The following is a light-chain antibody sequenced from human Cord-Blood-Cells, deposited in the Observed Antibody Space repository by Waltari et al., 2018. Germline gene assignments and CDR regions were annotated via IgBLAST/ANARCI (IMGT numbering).Light chain of an antibody. CDR2: GAS. V-gene: IGKV3-15*01. Sequence: EIVMTQSPATLSVSPGARATLSCRASQSVSSNLAWYQQNPGQDPRLLIYGASTRATGITARFSARGSGTEFTLTFSSLQSEDLAVYYCQQYNNWPPVTFGQGTKVEIK. J-gene: IGKJ1*01. CDR3: QQYNNWPPVT. CDR1: QSVSSN.